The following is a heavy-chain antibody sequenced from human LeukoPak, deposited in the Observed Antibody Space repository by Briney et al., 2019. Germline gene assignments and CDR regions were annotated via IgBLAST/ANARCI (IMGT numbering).Heavy chain of an antibody. V-gene: IGHV4-31*03. J-gene: IGHJ5*02. Sequence: SETLSLTCTVSGGSISSGGYYWSWIRQHPGKGLEWIGYIYYRGSTYYNPSLKSRVTISVDTSKNQFSLKLSSVTAADTAVYYCARGDYGSGSYYNADPWGQGTLVTVSS. CDR3: ARGDYGSGSYYNADP. D-gene: IGHD3-10*01. CDR1: GGSISSGGYY. CDR2: IYYRGST.